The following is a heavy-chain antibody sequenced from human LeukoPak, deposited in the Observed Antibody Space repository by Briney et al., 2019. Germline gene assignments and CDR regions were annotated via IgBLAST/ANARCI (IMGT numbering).Heavy chain of an antibody. CDR3: ARARRAGAIWGLWY. CDR2: IIPIFGTA. Sequence: ASVKVSCKASGGTFSSYAISWVRQAPGQGLEWMGGIIPIFGTANYAQKFQGRVTITADESTSTAYMELSSLRSEDTAVYYCARARRAGAIWGLWYWGQGTLVTVSS. J-gene: IGHJ4*02. CDR1: GGTFSSYA. V-gene: IGHV1-69*13. D-gene: IGHD2-21*01.